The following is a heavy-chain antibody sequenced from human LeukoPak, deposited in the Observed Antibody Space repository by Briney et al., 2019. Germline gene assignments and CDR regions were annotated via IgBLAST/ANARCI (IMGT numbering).Heavy chain of an antibody. CDR2: ISSSSSYI. V-gene: IGHV3-21*01. J-gene: IGHJ4*02. CDR3: AREVSILTGYSYYFDY. D-gene: IGHD3-9*01. Sequence: PGGSLRLSCAASGFTFSSYAMSWVRQAPGRGLEWVSSISSSSSYIYYADSVKGRFTISRDNAKNSLYLQMNSLRAEDTAVYYCAREVSILTGYSYYFDYWGQGTLVTVSS. CDR1: GFTFSSYA.